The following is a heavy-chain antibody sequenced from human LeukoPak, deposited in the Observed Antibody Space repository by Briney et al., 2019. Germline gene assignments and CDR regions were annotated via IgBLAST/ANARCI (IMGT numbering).Heavy chain of an antibody. D-gene: IGHD4-17*01. V-gene: IGHV1-46*01. J-gene: IGHJ3*02. CDR2: INPSGGST. CDR3: ARVGSENYGDYESAFDI. Sequence: GASVKVSCKASGYTFTGYYMHWVRQAPGQGLEWMGIINPSGGSTSYAQKFQGRVTMTRDTSTSTVYMELSSLRSEDTAVYYCARVGSENYGDYESAFDIWGQGTMVTVSS. CDR1: GYTFTGYY.